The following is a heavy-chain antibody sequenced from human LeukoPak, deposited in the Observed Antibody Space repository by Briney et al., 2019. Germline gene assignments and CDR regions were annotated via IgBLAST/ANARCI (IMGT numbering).Heavy chain of an antibody. CDR3: ARAGQWLETNWFDP. CDR1: GGSISSYY. J-gene: IGHJ5*02. CDR2: IYYSGHT. D-gene: IGHD6-19*01. Sequence: SETLSLTCTVSGGSISSYYWSWIRQPPGKGLEWIGNIYYSGHTNYNPSLKSRVTISVDTSKNQSSLKLTSVTAADTAVYYCARAGQWLETNWFDPWGQGTLVTVSS. V-gene: IGHV4-59*01.